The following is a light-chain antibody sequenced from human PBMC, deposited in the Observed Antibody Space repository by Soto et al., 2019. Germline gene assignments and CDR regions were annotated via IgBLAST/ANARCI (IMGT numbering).Light chain of an antibody. CDR1: SSDVGGYNY. Sequence: LAQPASVSGSPGQSITISCTGTSSDVGGYNYVSWYQQHPGKAPKLMIYEVSNRPSGVSNRFSGSKSGNTASLTISGLQAEDEADYYCNSYTSSSTLVFGTGTKGTVL. CDR2: EVS. J-gene: IGLJ1*01. V-gene: IGLV2-14*01. CDR3: NSYTSSSTLV.